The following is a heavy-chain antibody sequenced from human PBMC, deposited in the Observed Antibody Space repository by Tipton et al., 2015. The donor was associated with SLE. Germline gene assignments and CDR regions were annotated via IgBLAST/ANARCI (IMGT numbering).Heavy chain of an antibody. CDR3: VRDPALAETGTYCDR. CDR2: VHDSVMV. V-gene: IGHV4-59*01. CDR1: GGLTRDYF. Sequence: TLSLTCTVSGGLTRDYFWTWIRQPPGRGLEYIGYVHDSVMVNYNPSLKSRVTISADTSRNQFSLTLTSVTAADTAKYYCVRDPALAETGTYCDRWGQGILVSVSS. D-gene: IGHD1-14*01. J-gene: IGHJ4*02.